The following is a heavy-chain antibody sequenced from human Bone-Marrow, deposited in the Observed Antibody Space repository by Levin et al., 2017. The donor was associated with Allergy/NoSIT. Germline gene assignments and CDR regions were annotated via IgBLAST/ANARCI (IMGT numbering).Heavy chain of an antibody. CDR3: AKDSRSIVVVTAIQGLIDY. CDR1: GFTFSSYA. Sequence: GGSLRLSCAASGFTFSSYAMSWVRQAPGKGLEWVSAISGSGGSTYYADSVKGRFTISRDNSKNTLYLQMNSLRAEDTAVYYCAKDSRSIVVVTAIQGLIDYWGQGTLVTVSS. D-gene: IGHD2-21*02. CDR2: ISGSGGST. V-gene: IGHV3-23*01. J-gene: IGHJ4*02.